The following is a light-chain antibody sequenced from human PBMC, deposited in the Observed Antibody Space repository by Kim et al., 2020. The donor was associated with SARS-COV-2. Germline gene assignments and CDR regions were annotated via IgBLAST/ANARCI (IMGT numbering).Light chain of an antibody. J-gene: IGLJ3*02. V-gene: IGLV4-69*01. Sequence: QLVLTQSPSASASLGASVKLTCTLSSRHSSYAIAWHRQQPEKGPRFLMKVNSDGSHNRGDGIPDRFSGSSSGAERYLTISSLQSEDEADYYCQTWGSGIRVFGGGTQLTVL. CDR1: SRHSSYA. CDR2: VNSDGSH. CDR3: QTWGSGIRV.